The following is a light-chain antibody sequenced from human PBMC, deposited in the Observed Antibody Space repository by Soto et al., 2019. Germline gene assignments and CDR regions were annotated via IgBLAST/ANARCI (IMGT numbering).Light chain of an antibody. Sequence: DIVLTQSPGTLSLSPGERAALSCRASQSVSSYLAWYQQKPGQAPRPLIYDASNRATGIPARFSGSGSGTDFTLTISSLEPEDFAVYYCQQRSNWPPLTFGQGTRLEIK. CDR1: QSVSSY. V-gene: IGKV3-11*01. CDR2: DAS. CDR3: QQRSNWPPLT. J-gene: IGKJ5*01.